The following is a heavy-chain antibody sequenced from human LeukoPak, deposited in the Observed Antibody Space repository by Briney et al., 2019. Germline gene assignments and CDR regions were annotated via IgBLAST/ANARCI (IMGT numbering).Heavy chain of an antibody. Sequence: GGSLRLSCAASGFTFSSCWMSWVRQAPGKGLEWVANIKQDGSEKYYVDSVKGRFTISRDNAKNSLYLQMNSLRAEDTAVYYCARASRGIAVADLLDYWGQGTLVTVSS. V-gene: IGHV3-7*03. J-gene: IGHJ4*02. CDR2: IKQDGSEK. D-gene: IGHD6-19*01. CDR1: GFTFSSCW. CDR3: ARASRGIAVADLLDY.